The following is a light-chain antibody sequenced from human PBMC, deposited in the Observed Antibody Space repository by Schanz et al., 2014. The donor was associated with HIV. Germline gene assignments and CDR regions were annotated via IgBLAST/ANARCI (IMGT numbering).Light chain of an antibody. CDR3: QQYYTSPT. Sequence: ETVLTQSPGTLSLSPGERATLSCRASQSVSSSYLAWYQQKRDQPPRLVIYATSTRAAGIPDRFSGTGSGTDFTLTISRLEPEDFAVYYCQQYYTSPTFGPGTKVDFK. CDR2: ATS. CDR1: QSVSSSY. V-gene: IGKV3-20*01. J-gene: IGKJ3*01.